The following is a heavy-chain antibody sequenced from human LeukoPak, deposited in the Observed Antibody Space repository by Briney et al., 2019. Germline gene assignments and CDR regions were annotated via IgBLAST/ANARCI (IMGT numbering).Heavy chain of an antibody. CDR1: GYTFTGYY. CDR2: INPNSGDT. J-gene: IGHJ4*02. V-gene: IGHV1-2*02. Sequence: GASVKVSCKASGYTFTGYYMHWVRQAPGQGLEWMGWINPNSGDTNYAQKFQGRVSMTTDTSITTAYMELSSLGSDDTAVYYCARGSIGGNCPTLDSWGQGTLVTVSS. CDR3: ARGSIGGNCPTLDS. D-gene: IGHD2-21*01.